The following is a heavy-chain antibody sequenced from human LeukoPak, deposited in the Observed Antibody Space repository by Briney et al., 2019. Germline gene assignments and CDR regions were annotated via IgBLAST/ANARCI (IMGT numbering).Heavy chain of an antibody. CDR1: GFTFSNYA. CDR2: ISGSGGST. D-gene: IGHD4-17*01. Sequence: GGSLRLSCEPSGFTFSNYAMSWVRQAPGKGLEWVSAISGSGGSTYYADSVKGRFTISRDNANNTLYLQMNSLRAEDSAVYYCAKSGNSDYGFYIFDYWGQGTLVTVSS. CDR3: AKSGNSDYGFYIFDY. J-gene: IGHJ4*02. V-gene: IGHV3-23*01.